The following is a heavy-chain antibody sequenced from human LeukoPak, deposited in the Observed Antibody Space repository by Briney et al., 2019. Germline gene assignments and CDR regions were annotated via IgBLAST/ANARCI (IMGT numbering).Heavy chain of an antibody. D-gene: IGHD6-25*01. Sequence: GGSLRLSCAASGFTFSSSVMHWVRQAPGKGLEWVALVSHDEKHDKQYPDSVKGRFTISRDNSKNTVYLQINTLSTEDSAMYYCAREGYSSGRAGVFDIWGQGTLVTVSS. V-gene: IGHV3-30*04. CDR3: AREGYSSGRAGVFDI. CDR1: GFTFSSSV. J-gene: IGHJ3*02. CDR2: VSHDEKHDK.